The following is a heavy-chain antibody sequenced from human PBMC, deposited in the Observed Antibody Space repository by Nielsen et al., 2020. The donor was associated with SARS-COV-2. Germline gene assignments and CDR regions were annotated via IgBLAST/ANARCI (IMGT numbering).Heavy chain of an antibody. D-gene: IGHD1-26*01. V-gene: IGHV3-30*02. CDR2: IWYDGSNK. J-gene: IGHJ4*02. CDR3: AIDRATLGAGAFDY. CDR1: GFTFSSYG. Sequence: GESLKISCAASGFTFSSYGMHWVRQAPGKGLEWVAVIWYDGSNKYYADSVKGRFTISRDNSKNTLYLQMNSLRAEDTAVYYCAIDRATLGAGAFDYWGQGTLVTVSS.